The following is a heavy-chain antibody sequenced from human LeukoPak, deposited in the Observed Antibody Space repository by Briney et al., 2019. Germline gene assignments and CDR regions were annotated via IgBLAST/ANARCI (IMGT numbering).Heavy chain of an antibody. CDR2: MHYSGST. Sequence: SETLSLTCTVSGDSISSSYYYWSWIRQPPGKGLEWIGNMHYSGSTNYNPSLKSRVTISVDTSMNQFSLLLTSATAADTAVYYCARDSLLRGSGWDYWYFDLWGRGTLVTVSS. CDR1: GDSISSSYYY. D-gene: IGHD6-25*01. J-gene: IGHJ2*01. V-gene: IGHV4-61*01. CDR3: ARDSLLRGSGWDYWYFDL.